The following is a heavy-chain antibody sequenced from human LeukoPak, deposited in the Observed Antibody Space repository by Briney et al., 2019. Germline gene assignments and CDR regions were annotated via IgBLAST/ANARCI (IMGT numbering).Heavy chain of an antibody. J-gene: IGHJ4*02. Sequence: PGGTLRLSCAASGFTFSTYGMNWVRQAPGKGLEWVSAISGRDGNTYYADSVKGRFTISRDNSKNTLYLQMNSLRAEDTAVYYCARLTIVVVPAVPDYWGQGTLVTVSS. CDR1: GFTFSTYG. CDR2: ISGRDGNT. CDR3: ARLTIVVVPAVPDY. D-gene: IGHD2-2*01. V-gene: IGHV3-23*01.